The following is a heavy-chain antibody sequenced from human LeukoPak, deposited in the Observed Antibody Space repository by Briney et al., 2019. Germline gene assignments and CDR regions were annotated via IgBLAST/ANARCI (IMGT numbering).Heavy chain of an antibody. CDR3: AKLGDRQVLGN. J-gene: IGHJ4*02. D-gene: IGHD6-6*01. CDR2: LRGPEGSP. V-gene: IGHV3-23*01. CDR1: GGSLSGYY. Sequence: ETQSLTCAVYGGSLSGYYWSWIRQAPGKGLEWVSSLRGPEGSPFYADSVKGRFTISRDNAKNTLYLQMNSLSAEDTALYYCAKLGDRQVLGNWGQGTLVTVSS.